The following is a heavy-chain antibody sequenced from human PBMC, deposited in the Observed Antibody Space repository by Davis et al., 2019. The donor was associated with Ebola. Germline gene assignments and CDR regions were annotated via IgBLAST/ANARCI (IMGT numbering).Heavy chain of an antibody. CDR3: TRDHPIWFGEFLYYYYGMDV. J-gene: IGHJ6*02. V-gene: IGHV3-49*04. Sequence: GGSLRLSCTASGFTFGDYAMSWVRQAPGKGLEWVGFIRSKAYGGTTECAASVKGRFTISRDDSKSIAYLQMNSLKTEDTAVYYCTRDHPIWFGEFLYYYYGMDVWGQGTTVTVSS. D-gene: IGHD3-10*01. CDR2: IRSKAYGGTT. CDR1: GFTFGDYA.